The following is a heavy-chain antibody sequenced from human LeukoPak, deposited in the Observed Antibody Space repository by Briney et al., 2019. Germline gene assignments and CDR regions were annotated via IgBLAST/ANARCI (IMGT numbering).Heavy chain of an antibody. CDR1: GFTFEYYA. J-gene: IGHJ4*02. D-gene: IGHD6-19*01. Sequence: GSLRLSCEASGFTFEYYAMSWVRQIPGKGLEWVSGINCNGDSPAYSDSVKGRFTISRDNAKNYLFLDMDSVRAEDTAFYYCARDRQWLGVDFWGQGTLVTVSS. CDR2: INCNGDSP. V-gene: IGHV3-20*04. CDR3: ARDRQWLGVDF.